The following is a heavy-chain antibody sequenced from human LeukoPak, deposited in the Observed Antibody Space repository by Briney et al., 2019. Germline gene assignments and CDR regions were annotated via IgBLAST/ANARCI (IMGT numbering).Heavy chain of an antibody. CDR1: GGSISSYY. J-gene: IGHJ4*02. Sequence: SETLSLTCTVSGGSISSYYWCWSRQSPGEGLGWIGYFYYTGRTNYNPSLKSRVIISVDTSKNQFCLMLSSVSAADTGLYFSVRSRTTMIRGSPNWSFDYWGQGILVSVSS. V-gene: IGHV4-59*01. D-gene: IGHD3-10*01. CDR3: VRSRTTMIRGSPNWSFDY. CDR2: FYYTGRT.